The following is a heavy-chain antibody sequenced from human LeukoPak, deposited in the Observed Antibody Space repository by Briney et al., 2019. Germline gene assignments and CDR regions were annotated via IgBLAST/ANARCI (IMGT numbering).Heavy chain of an antibody. CDR2: IYYSGST. CDR3: AREVGLGEQQLVRGDWFDP. J-gene: IGHJ5*02. CDR1: GGSISSSSYY. Sequence: SETLSLTCTVSGGSISSSSYYWGWIRQPPGKGLEWIGRIYYSGSTYYNPSLKSRVTISVDTSKNQFSLKLSSVTAADTAVYYCAREVGLGEQQLVRGDWFDPWGQGTLVTVSS. V-gene: IGHV4-39*02. D-gene: IGHD6-13*01.